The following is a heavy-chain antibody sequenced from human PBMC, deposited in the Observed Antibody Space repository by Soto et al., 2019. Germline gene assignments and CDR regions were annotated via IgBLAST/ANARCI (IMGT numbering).Heavy chain of an antibody. Sequence: SETLSLTCTVSGGSISSGGYYWSWIRQHPGKGLEWIGYIYYSGSTYYNPSLKSRVTISVDTSKNQFSLKLSSVTAADTAVYYCARRRRGSGSYYWFDPWGQGTLVTVSS. J-gene: IGHJ5*02. CDR1: GGSISSGGYY. D-gene: IGHD3-10*01. V-gene: IGHV4-31*03. CDR3: ARRRRGSGSYYWFDP. CDR2: IYYSGST.